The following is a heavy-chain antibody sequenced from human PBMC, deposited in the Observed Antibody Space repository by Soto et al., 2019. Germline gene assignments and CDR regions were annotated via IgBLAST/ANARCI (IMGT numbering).Heavy chain of an antibody. CDR1: GGTFSSYA. J-gene: IGHJ4*02. Sequence: SVKVSCKASGGTFSSYAISWVRQTPGQGLEWMGGIIPIFGTANYAQKFQGRVTITADESTSTAYMELSSLRSEDTAVYYCERLPRGPATASDYWGQGTLVTVSS. CDR3: ERLPRGPATASDY. D-gene: IGHD2-21*02. CDR2: IIPIFGTA. V-gene: IGHV1-69*13.